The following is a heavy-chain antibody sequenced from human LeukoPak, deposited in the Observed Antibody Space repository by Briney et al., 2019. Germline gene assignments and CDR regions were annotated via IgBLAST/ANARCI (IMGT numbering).Heavy chain of an antibody. D-gene: IGHD1-14*01. Sequence: ASVKVSCKASGGTFSSYAISWVRQAPGQGLEWMGIINPSGGSTSYAQKFQGRVTMTRDMSTSTVYMELSSLRSEDTAVYYCARAHKEGREPEFDYWGQGTLVTVSS. CDR1: GGTFSSYA. V-gene: IGHV1-46*01. CDR3: ARAHKEGREPEFDY. J-gene: IGHJ4*02. CDR2: INPSGGST.